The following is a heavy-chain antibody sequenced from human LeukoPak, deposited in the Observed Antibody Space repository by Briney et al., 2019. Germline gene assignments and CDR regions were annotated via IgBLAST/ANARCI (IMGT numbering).Heavy chain of an antibody. Sequence: ASVKVSCKASGYTFTSHYMHWVRQVPGQGLEWMGIINSSGGSTSYAQKFQGRVTMTRDTSTSTVYMELSSLRSEDTAVYYCARAYSNSSPFDYWGQGTLVTVSS. D-gene: IGHD6-6*01. CDR2: INSSGGST. J-gene: IGHJ4*02. V-gene: IGHV1-46*01. CDR1: GYTFTSHY. CDR3: ARAYSNSSPFDY.